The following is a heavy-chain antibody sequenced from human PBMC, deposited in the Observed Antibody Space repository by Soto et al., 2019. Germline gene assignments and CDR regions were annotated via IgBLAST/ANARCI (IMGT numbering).Heavy chain of an antibody. D-gene: IGHD1-26*01. V-gene: IGHV4-39*01. CDR2: VYYSGST. CDR1: GGSISSSSYY. J-gene: IGHJ4*02. CDR3: ARDKWELLTLYFDY. Sequence: SETLSLTCTVSGGSISSSSYYWGWIRQPPGKGLEWIGSVYYSGSTYYNPSPKSRVTISVDTSKNQFSLKLSSVTAADTAVYYCARDKWELLTLYFDYWGQGXLVTVYS.